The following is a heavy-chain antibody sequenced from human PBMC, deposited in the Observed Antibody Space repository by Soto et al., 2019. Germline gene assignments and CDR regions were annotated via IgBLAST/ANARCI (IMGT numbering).Heavy chain of an antibody. Sequence: SETLSLTCTVSGASISYGGFSWSWIRQSPGKGLEWIGYISHLESTYFHPSFKSRLTMSIDRTRNQFSLKLSSVTAADMAVYYCARGGGYDSFDYWGQGILVTVSS. CDR1: GASISYGGFS. D-gene: IGHD5-12*01. CDR2: ISHLEST. V-gene: IGHV4-30-2*06. CDR3: ARGGGYDSFDY. J-gene: IGHJ4*02.